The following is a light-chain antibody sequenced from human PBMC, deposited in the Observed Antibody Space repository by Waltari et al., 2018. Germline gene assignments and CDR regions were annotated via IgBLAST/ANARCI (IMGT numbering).Light chain of an antibody. J-gene: IGLJ1*01. CDR2: RNN. V-gene: IGLV1-44*01. CDR3: AAWDDSLNAYV. Sequence: QSVLTQPPSASGTPGQRVTLSCPGSSSNIGSNSVNWYQHLPGTAPKLLIHRNNQRPSGVPDRFSGSKSGTSASLAISGLQSGDEGDYYCAAWDDSLNAYVFGTGTKVTVL. CDR1: SSNIGSNS.